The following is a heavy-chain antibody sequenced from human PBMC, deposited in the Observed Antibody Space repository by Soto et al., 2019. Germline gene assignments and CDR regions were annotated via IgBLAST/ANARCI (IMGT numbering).Heavy chain of an antibody. D-gene: IGHD6-13*01. V-gene: IGHV3-30*18. CDR3: AKDPGYSSSWYGSWFDP. CDR2: ISYDGSNK. CDR1: GFTFSSYG. J-gene: IGHJ5*02. Sequence: GGSLRLSCAASGFTFSSYGMHWVRQAPGKGLEWVAVISYDGSNKYYADSVKGRFTISRDNSKNTLYLQMNSLRAEDTAVYYCAKDPGYSSSWYGSWFDPWGQGTLVTVSS.